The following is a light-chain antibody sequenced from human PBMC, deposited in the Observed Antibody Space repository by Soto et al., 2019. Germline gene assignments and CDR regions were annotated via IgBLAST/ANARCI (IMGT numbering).Light chain of an antibody. CDR2: GVS. J-gene: IGLJ1*01. V-gene: IGLV2-23*02. CDR1: SSDVGSYNL. Sequence: QSALTQPASVSGSPGPSITISCTGTSSDVGSYNLVSWYQQHPGKAPKLMIYGVSKRPSGVSDRFSGSKSGDTASLTISGLQAEDEADYYCCSYAGVNTFYVFGTGTKLTVL. CDR3: CSYAGVNTFYV.